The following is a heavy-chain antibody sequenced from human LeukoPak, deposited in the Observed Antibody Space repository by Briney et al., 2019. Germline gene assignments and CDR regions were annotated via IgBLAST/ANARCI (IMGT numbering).Heavy chain of an antibody. J-gene: IGHJ6*02. CDR2: MNPNSGNT. CDR1: GYTFTSYD. Sequence: ASVKVSCKASGYTFTSYDINLVRQATGQGLEWMGWMNPNSGNTGYAQKFQGRVTMTRNTSISTAYMELSSLRSEDTAVYYCARSTTVVVPAPYYYGMDVWGQGTTVTVSS. CDR3: ARSTTVVVPAPYYYGMDV. D-gene: IGHD2-2*01. V-gene: IGHV1-8*01.